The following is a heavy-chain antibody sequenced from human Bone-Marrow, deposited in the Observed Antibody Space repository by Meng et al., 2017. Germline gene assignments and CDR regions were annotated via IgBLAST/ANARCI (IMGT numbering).Heavy chain of an antibody. Sequence: SLKVSCKASGGTSSNFGISWVLQAPGQGLEWRGAIIPIFGSANYAQKFQGRVTITADESTSTAYMELSSLRSEDTAMYYCAREDDHEPHYYYYGKEVWGQGTTVTVSS. V-gene: IGHV1-69*13. CDR2: IIPIFGSA. D-gene: IGHD1-14*01. CDR3: AREDDHEPHYYYYGKEV. J-gene: IGHJ6*02. CDR1: GGTSSNFG.